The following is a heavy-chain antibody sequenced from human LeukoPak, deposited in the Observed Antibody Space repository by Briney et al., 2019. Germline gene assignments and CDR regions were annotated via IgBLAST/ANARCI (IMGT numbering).Heavy chain of an antibody. CDR3: ARRLGKIVPAAISKRYAFDI. D-gene: IGHD2-2*01. V-gene: IGHV4-30-2*01. CDR2: IYHSGST. Sequence: SETLSLTCTVSGGSISSGGYYWSWIRQPPGKGLEWIGYIYHSGSTYYNPSLKSRVTISVDRSKNQFSLKLRSVTAADTAVYYCARRLGKIVPAAISKRYAFDIWGQGTMVTVSS. J-gene: IGHJ3*02. CDR1: GGSISSGGYY.